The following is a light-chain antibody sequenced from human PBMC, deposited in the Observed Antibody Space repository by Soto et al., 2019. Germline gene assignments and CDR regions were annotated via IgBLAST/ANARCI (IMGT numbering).Light chain of an antibody. V-gene: IGKV3-11*01. CDR2: RAS. Sequence: EIVLTQSPVTLSLSPGAGATLSCRASQSVYTYLAWYLQKLGQPPRLLIYRASNQAAGIPARFSGSGSGTDFTLTISSLEPEDFAVYYCQQRSNWPITFGQGTRLEIK. J-gene: IGKJ5*01. CDR3: QQRSNWPIT. CDR1: QSVYTY.